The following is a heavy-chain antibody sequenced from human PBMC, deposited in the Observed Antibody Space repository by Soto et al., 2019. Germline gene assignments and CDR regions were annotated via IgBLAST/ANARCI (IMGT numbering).Heavy chain of an antibody. CDR1: GGSISSSNW. D-gene: IGHD1-26*01. CDR2: IYHSGST. V-gene: IGHV4-4*02. Sequence: PSETLSLTCAVSGGSISSSNWWSWVRQPPGKGLEWIGEIYHSGSTNYNPSLKSRVTISVDKSKNQFSLKLSSVTAADTAVYYCARGRKWELLSHYYYGMDVWGQGTTVTVSS. J-gene: IGHJ6*02. CDR3: ARGRKWELLSHYYYGMDV.